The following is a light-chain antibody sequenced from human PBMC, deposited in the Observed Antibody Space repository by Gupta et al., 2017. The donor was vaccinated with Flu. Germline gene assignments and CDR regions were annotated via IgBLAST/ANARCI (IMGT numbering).Light chain of an antibody. Sequence: QSALTQPASVSGSPGQSIATACTGPSSDVGNYNLVSWYQQLTGKAPKLMIYEGARRPSGVSTRFSGSKSGNTASLTISGLQAEDEGDYYCCSYAGIHTFVFGGGTKVTVL. J-gene: IGLJ2*01. CDR1: SSDVGNYNL. V-gene: IGLV2-23*03. CDR2: EGA. CDR3: CSYAGIHTFV.